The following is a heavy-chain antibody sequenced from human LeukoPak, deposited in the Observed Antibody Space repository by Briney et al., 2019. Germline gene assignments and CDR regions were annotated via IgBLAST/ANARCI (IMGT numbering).Heavy chain of an antibody. CDR1: GFIFSSYA. CDR2: ISDSGDRT. J-gene: IGHJ3*02. CDR3: TKDLRLGRVNDAFDI. D-gene: IGHD2-15*01. Sequence: GGSLRLSCVASGFIFSSYAMSWVRQSPGKGLEWVSSISDSGDRTYYPDSVKGRFTIFRDNSKNTLYLEMDSLRDDDTAVYYCTKDLRLGRVNDAFDIWGQGTMVTVSS. V-gene: IGHV3-23*01.